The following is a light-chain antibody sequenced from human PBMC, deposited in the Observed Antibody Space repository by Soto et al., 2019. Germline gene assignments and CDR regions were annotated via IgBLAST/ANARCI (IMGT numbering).Light chain of an antibody. CDR1: QSVSSN. J-gene: IGKJ2*01. V-gene: IGKV3-15*01. CDR2: GVS. CDR3: QRFNVWPPLQV. Sequence: EIVMTPSPATLSVAPGVSATLSCRASQSVSSNLARYQQKPAQAPRLLIYGVSHRATGIPASFSGSGSVTEFTHTISCLRSGDFAVYYWQRFNVWPPLQVFGQGTKPEI.